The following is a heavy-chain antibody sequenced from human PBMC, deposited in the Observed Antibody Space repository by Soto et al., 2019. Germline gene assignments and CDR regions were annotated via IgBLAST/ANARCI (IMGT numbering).Heavy chain of an antibody. D-gene: IGHD2-2*01. CDR3: TRIYCTTTSCFINGMDV. J-gene: IGHJ6*02. Sequence: ETLSLTCAVSGYVITNGYHWGCIRQPPGKELEWIGTISHSGDTYYNPSLKSRVTISIDTAKNHLSLILSSVTAADTATYYCTRIYCTTTSCFINGMDVWGQGTTVTVSS. CDR2: ISHSGDT. CDR1: GYVITNGYH. V-gene: IGHV4-38-2*01.